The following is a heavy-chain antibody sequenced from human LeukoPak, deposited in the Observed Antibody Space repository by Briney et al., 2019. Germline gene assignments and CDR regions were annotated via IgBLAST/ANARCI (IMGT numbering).Heavy chain of an antibody. Sequence: SETLSLTCTVSGGSISSYYWSWIRQPPGKGLEWIGYIYYSGRTNYNPSLKSRVTISVDTSKNQFSLKLSSVTAADTAVYYCARSHTSGWYTMYYFDYWGQGTLVTVSS. CDR3: ARSHTSGWYTMYYFDY. V-gene: IGHV4-59*08. D-gene: IGHD6-19*01. CDR2: IYYSGRT. CDR1: GGSISSYY. J-gene: IGHJ4*02.